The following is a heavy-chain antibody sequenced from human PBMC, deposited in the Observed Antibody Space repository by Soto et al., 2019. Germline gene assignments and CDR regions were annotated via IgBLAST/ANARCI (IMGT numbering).Heavy chain of an antibody. Sequence: GGSLRLSCAASGFTFSSYWMSWVRQAPGKGLEWVANIKQDGSEKYYVDSVKGRFTISRDNAKNSLYLQMNSLRAEDTAVYYCARDLPPNYSSSSLDLVDYWGQGTLVTVSS. D-gene: IGHD6-6*01. J-gene: IGHJ4*02. V-gene: IGHV3-7*05. CDR2: IKQDGSEK. CDR3: ARDLPPNYSSSSLDLVDY. CDR1: GFTFSSYW.